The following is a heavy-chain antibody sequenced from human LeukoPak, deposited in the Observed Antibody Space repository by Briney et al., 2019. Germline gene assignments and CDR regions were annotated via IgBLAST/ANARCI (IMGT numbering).Heavy chain of an antibody. Sequence: GGSLRLSCAASGFTFDDYGMSWVRQAPGRGLEWVSGINWNGGSRGYGDSVKGRFTISRDTAKNSLYLQMTSLRAEDTAFYHCARGKYPENASYMDVWGKGPTVPVSS. CDR2: INWNGGSR. J-gene: IGHJ6*03. CDR3: ARGKYPENASYMDV. CDR1: GFTFDDYG. V-gene: IGHV3-20*01. D-gene: IGHD2-2*01.